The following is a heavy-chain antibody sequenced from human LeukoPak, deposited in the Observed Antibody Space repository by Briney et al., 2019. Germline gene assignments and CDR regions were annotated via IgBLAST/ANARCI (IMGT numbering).Heavy chain of an antibody. CDR3: ARGLKLDV. J-gene: IGHJ6*04. Sequence: KTSETLSLTCAVYGGSFSGYYWSWIRQPPGKGPEWIGEINHSGSTNYNPSLKSRVTISVDTSKNQFSLKLSSVTAADTAVYYCARGLKLDVWGKGTTVTVSS. CDR1: GGSFSGYY. CDR2: INHSGST. V-gene: IGHV4-34*01.